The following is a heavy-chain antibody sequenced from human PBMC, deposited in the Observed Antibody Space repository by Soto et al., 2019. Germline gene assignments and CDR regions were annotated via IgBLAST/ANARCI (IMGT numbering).Heavy chain of an antibody. Sequence: ASVKVSCKASGYTFTSYAMHWVRQAPGQGLEWMGWISAYNGNTNYAQKLQGRVTMTTDTSTSTAYMELRSLRSDDTAVYYCASVWFGDYGMDVWGQGTTVTVSS. V-gene: IGHV1-18*01. CDR1: GYTFTSYA. CDR2: ISAYNGNT. D-gene: IGHD3-10*01. J-gene: IGHJ6*02. CDR3: ASVWFGDYGMDV.